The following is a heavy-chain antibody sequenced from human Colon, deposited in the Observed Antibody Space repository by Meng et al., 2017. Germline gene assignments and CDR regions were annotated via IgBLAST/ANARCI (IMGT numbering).Heavy chain of an antibody. Sequence: GESLKISCAASGFTFSSYAMSWVRQAPGKGLEWVSGISVSGGTTHYAESVKGRFTISRDNSKNTLHFQINSLRAEDTAVYYCVRGFRQFEYWGQGTLVTVSS. CDR1: GFTFSSYA. V-gene: IGHV3-23*01. CDR2: ISVSGGTT. CDR3: VRGFRQFEY. J-gene: IGHJ4*02.